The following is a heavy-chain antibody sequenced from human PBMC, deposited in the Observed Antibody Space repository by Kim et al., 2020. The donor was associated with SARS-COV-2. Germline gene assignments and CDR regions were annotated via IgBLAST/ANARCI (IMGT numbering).Heavy chain of an antibody. Sequence: GGSLRLSCAASGFTFSSYGMHWVRQAPGKGLEWVAVIWYDGSNKYYADSVKGRFTISRDNSKNTLYLQMNSLRAEDTAVYYCARDLAPGDSGSYGAFDIWGQGTMVTFSS. CDR2: IWYDGSNK. V-gene: IGHV3-33*08. J-gene: IGHJ3*02. CDR3: ARDLAPGDSGSYGAFDI. D-gene: IGHD1-26*01. CDR1: GFTFSSYG.